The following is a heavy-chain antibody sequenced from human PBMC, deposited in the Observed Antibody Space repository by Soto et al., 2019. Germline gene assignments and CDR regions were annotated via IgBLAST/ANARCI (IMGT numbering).Heavy chain of an antibody. CDR1: GGTFSSYA. CDR3: ARDESSGYYTHYYYYGMDV. J-gene: IGHJ6*02. V-gene: IGHV1-69*13. D-gene: IGHD3-22*01. CDR2: IIPIFGTA. Sequence: SVKVSCKASGGTFSSYAISWVRQAPGQGLEWMGGIIPIFGTANYAQKFQGRVTITADESTSTAYMELSSPRSEDTAVYYCARDESSGYYTHYYYYGMDVWGQGTTVTVSS.